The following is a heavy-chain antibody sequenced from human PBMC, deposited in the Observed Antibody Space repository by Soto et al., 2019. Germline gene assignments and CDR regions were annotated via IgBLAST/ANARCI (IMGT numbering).Heavy chain of an antibody. J-gene: IGHJ3*02. CDR1: SGSISSSNW. V-gene: IGHV4-4*02. D-gene: IGHD4-17*01. Sequence: QVQLQESGPGLVKPSGTLSLTCAVSSGSISSSNWWSWVRQPPGKGLEWIGEIYHSGSTNYNPSLKSRVTISVDKSKNQFSLKLSSVTAADTAVYYCARAVADYVSPWAFDIWGQGTMVTVSS. CDR2: IYHSGST. CDR3: ARAVADYVSPWAFDI.